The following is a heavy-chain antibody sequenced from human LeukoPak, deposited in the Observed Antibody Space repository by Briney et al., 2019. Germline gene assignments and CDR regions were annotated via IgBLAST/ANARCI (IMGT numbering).Heavy chain of an antibody. CDR1: GFTFSSYA. CDR3: ARDWYNSLNYFDY. CDR2: ISATASNT. J-gene: IGHJ4*02. Sequence: GGSLRLSCAASGFTFSSYAMSWVRQAPGKGLEWVSAISATASNTYYADSVKGRFTIPRDNSNSTLYLQMNSLRVDDTAVYYCARDWYNSLNYFDYWGQGSLVTVSS. D-gene: IGHD1-1*01. V-gene: IGHV3-23*01.